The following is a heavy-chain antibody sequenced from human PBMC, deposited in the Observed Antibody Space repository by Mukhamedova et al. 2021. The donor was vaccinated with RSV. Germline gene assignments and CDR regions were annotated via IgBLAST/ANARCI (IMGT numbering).Heavy chain of an antibody. V-gene: IGHV4-31*02. CDR2: GST. J-gene: IGHJ5*02. CDR3: ARDVGSSYGRGWFDP. Sequence: GSTYYNPSLKSRVTISVDTSKNQFSLKLSSVTAADTAVYYCARDVGSSYGRGWFDPWGQGTLVTVSS. D-gene: IGHD5-18*01.